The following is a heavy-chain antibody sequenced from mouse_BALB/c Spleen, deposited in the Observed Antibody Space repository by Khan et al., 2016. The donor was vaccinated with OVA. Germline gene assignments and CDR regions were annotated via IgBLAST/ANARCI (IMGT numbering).Heavy chain of an antibody. D-gene: IGHD2-2*01. V-gene: IGHV3-2*02. CDR2: ISFSGST. CDR1: GYSITSDFA. Sequence: EVQLQESGPGLVKPSQSLSLTCTVTGYSITSDFAWNWVRPFPGNKLEWMGYISFSGSTSYDPYLKSRLSITRDTSKNQFFLQLRSVTTEDTATYYCTISVYYVYAYAMDYWGQGISVTVSS. CDR3: TISVYYVYAYAMDY. J-gene: IGHJ4*01.